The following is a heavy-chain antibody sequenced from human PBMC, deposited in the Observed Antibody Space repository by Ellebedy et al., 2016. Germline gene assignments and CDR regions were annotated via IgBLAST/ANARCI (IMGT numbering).Heavy chain of an antibody. D-gene: IGHD5-12*01. CDR2: IKSKTDGGTT. CDR3: TTRVSGPQRSYVDIVATNDY. Sequence: GESLKISXAASGFTFSNAWMSWVRQAPGKGLEWVGRIKSKTDGGTTDYAAPVKGRFTISRDDSKNTLYLQMNSLKTEDTAVYYCTTRVSGPQRSYVDIVATNDYWGQGTLVTVSS. J-gene: IGHJ4*02. CDR1: GFTFSNAW. V-gene: IGHV3-15*01.